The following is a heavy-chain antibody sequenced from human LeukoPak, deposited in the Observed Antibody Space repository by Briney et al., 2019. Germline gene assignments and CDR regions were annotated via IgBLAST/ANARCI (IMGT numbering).Heavy chain of an antibody. CDR3: AREGGSSGWYWD. J-gene: IGHJ4*02. CDR1: GFTFDDYA. Sequence: GGSLRLSCAASGFTFDDYAMHWVRQAPGKGLEWVSGISWNSGSIGYADSVKGRFTISRDNAKNSLYLQMNSLRAEDTALYYCAREGGSSGWYWDWGQGTLVTVSS. CDR2: ISWNSGSI. D-gene: IGHD6-19*01. V-gene: IGHV3-9*01.